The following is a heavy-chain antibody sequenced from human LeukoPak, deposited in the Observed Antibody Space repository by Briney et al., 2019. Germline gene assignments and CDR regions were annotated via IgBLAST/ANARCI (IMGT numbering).Heavy chain of an antibody. D-gene: IGHD6-13*01. Sequence: PGGSLRLSCAASGFTFSSYATTWVRQAPGKGLEWVSSISGSGDNTYYADSVKGRFTVSRDNSKNTLYLQMNSLRAEDTAVYYCAKGLYSSSWYFDYWGQGTLVAVSS. CDR3: AKGLYSSSWYFDY. V-gene: IGHV3-23*01. CDR2: ISGSGDNT. J-gene: IGHJ4*02. CDR1: GFTFSSYA.